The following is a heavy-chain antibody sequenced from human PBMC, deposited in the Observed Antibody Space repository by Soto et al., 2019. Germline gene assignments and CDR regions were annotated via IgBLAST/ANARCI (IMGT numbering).Heavy chain of an antibody. J-gene: IGHJ1*01. CDR1: GFTFSNYW. CDR2: IKQDGSEK. D-gene: IGHD6-19*01. Sequence: EVQMVESGGGLVQPGGSLRLSCAASGFTFSNYWMNWVRQAPGKGLEWVANIKQDGSEKYYVDSVKGRFTISRDNANNSLYLQMNSLRAEDTAVYYCATAPTLSSGWFHAEYFRHWGQGTLVTVSS. V-gene: IGHV3-7*01. CDR3: ATAPTLSSGWFHAEYFRH.